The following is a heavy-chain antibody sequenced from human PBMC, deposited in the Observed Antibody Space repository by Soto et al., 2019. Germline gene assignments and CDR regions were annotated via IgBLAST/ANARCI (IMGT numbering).Heavy chain of an antibody. Sequence: PSGTLSLTCAVYGGSFSGYYWSWIRQPPGKGLEWIGQINHSGSTNYNPSLKSRVTISVDTSKNQFSLKLSSVTAADTAVYYCARPGGSGYLRGYYYYGMDVWGQGTTVTVSS. CDR3: ARPGGSGYLRGYYYYGMDV. V-gene: IGHV4-34*01. J-gene: IGHJ6*02. D-gene: IGHD3-22*01. CDR2: INHSGST. CDR1: GGSFSGYY.